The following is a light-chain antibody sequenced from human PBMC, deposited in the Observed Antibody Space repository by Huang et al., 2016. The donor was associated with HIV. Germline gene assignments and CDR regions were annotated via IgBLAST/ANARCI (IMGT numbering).Light chain of an antibody. J-gene: IGKJ2*01. V-gene: IGKV1-5*03. CDR1: QGVGSW. Sequence: DIQMTQSPSTLSASVGDRVTITCRASQGVGSWLAWFQQKPGNAPKLLIYQASSLESGVPSKFSGSVSGTEFTLTISSLQPDDFATYYCQQYNSYPYTFGQGTKLEIK. CDR3: QQYNSYPYT. CDR2: QAS.